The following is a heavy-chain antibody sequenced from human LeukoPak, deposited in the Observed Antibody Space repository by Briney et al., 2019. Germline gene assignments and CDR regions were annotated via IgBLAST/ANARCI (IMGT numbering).Heavy chain of an antibody. V-gene: IGHV1-18*04. CDR3: ARDSSGYYYGIDY. D-gene: IGHD3-22*01. CDR1: GYTFTSYY. Sequence: ASVKVSCKASGYTFTSYYMHWVRQAPGQGLEWMGWISAYNGNTNYAQKLQGRVTMTTDTSTSTAYMELRSLRSDDTAVYYCARDSSGYYYGIDYWGQGTLVTVSS. CDR2: ISAYNGNT. J-gene: IGHJ4*02.